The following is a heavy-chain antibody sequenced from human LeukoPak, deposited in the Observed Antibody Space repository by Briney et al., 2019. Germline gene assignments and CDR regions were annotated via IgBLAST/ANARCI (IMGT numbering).Heavy chain of an antibody. Sequence: SQTLSLTCTVTGDSISRGTYHWTWVRQPAGKGLEWIGRVFRSGSTYYNPSLKSRVTISIDTSNNQFSLHLRSVTAADTAVYYCARDSNFYDVSHDKAEDFWGQGTLVTVSS. CDR2: VFRSGST. CDR1: GDSISRGTYH. J-gene: IGHJ4*02. V-gene: IGHV4-61*02. CDR3: ARDSNFYDVSHDKAEDF. D-gene: IGHD3-22*01.